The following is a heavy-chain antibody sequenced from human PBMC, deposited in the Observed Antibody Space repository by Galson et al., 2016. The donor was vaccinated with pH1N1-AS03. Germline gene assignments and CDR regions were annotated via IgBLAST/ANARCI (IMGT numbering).Heavy chain of an antibody. CDR3: ARDVLLYSLGLDV. CDR1: GDSISTSNW. CDR2: VSHAGRT. Sequence: SETLSLTCAVSGDSISTSNWWSWVRQPPGKGLEWIGEVSHAGRTNYSPSLKSRVTISLDKSKNQFSLQLTSVTAADTAVYYCARDVLLYSLGLDVWGQGTTVTVSS. V-gene: IGHV4-4*02. J-gene: IGHJ6*02. D-gene: IGHD2-2*02.